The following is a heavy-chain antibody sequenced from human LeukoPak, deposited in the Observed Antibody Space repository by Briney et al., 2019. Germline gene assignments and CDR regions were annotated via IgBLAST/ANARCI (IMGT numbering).Heavy chain of an antibody. Sequence: GASVKVSCKASGYTFTGYYTHWVRQAPGQGLEWMGWINPNSGGTNYAQKFQGRVTMTRDTSISTAYMELSRLRSDDTAVYYCARRGGDYGGYDAFDIWGQGTMVTVSS. CDR2: INPNSGGT. D-gene: IGHD4-23*01. J-gene: IGHJ3*02. V-gene: IGHV1-2*02. CDR3: ARRGGDYGGYDAFDI. CDR1: GYTFTGYY.